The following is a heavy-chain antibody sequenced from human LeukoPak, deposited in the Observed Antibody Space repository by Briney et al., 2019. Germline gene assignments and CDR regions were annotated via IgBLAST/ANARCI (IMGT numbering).Heavy chain of an antibody. CDR3: ARGAYCSSTSCSPSGP. CDR2: INPNSGGT. V-gene: IGHV1-2*02. Sequence: GASVKVSCKASGYTFTGYYMHWVRQAPGQGLEWMGWINPNSGGTNYAQKFQGRVTMTRDTSISTAYMELSRLRSDDTAVYYCARGAYCSSTSCSPSGPWGQGTLVTVS. CDR1: GYTFTGYY. D-gene: IGHD2-2*01. J-gene: IGHJ5*02.